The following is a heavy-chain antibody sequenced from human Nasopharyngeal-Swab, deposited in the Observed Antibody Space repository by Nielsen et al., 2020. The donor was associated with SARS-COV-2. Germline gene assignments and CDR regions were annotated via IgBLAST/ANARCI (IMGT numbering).Heavy chain of an antibody. D-gene: IGHD3-22*01. V-gene: IGHV3-33*01. CDR1: GFTFSNYG. Sequence: GGSLRLSYAASGFTFSNYGMHWVRQAPGKGLEWVAVIWYDGSNKYYADSVKGRFTISRDNSKNTLYLQMNSLRAEDTAVYYCARDFAFSDSSGYYHFWGQGTLVTVSS. CDR3: ARDFAFSDSSGYYHF. CDR2: IWYDGSNK. J-gene: IGHJ4*02.